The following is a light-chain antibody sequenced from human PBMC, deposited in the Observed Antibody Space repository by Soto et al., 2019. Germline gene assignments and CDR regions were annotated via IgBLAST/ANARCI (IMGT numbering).Light chain of an antibody. CDR2: GAA. V-gene: IGKV3-20*01. CDR3: QQYSDSVLT. CDR1: QTLTSNY. J-gene: IGKJ4*01. Sequence: IVLPQSPATLSLSPGESATLSCRASQTLTSNYLAWYQQKPGQAPRLLIHGAASRATGIPDRFSGSGSGTDFTLTISRLEPEDFAVYYCQQYSDSVLTFGGGTKVEIK.